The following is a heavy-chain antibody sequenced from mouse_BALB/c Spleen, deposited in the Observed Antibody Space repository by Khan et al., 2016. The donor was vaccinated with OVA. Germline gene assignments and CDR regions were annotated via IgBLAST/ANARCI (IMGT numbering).Heavy chain of an antibody. CDR1: GFTFSSYS. Sequence: EVELVESGGDLVKPGGSLKLSCAASGFTFSSYSMSWVRQTPDKRLVWVASISSGGDYTYFPDSVQGRFTISRDNAKNTLYLQMSDLKSEDTAMYYCAKNLNGSFAYWGQGTLVTVSA. CDR3: AKNLNGSFAY. V-gene: IGHV5-6*01. CDR2: ISSGGDYT. J-gene: IGHJ3*01.